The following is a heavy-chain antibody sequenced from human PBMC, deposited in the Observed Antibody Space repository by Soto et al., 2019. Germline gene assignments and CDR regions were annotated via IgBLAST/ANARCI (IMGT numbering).Heavy chain of an antibody. J-gene: IGHJ6*03. CDR3: ARSALPRPYSSSWYVLTPPPFDYYYMDV. CDR1: GFTVSSNY. CDR2: IYSGGST. Sequence: PGGSLRLSCAASGFTVSSNYMSWVRQAPGKGLEWVSVIYSGGSTYYADSVKGRFTISRDNSKNTLYLQMNSLRAEDTAVYYCARSALPRPYSSSWYVLTPPPFDYYYMDVWGKGTTVTVSS. V-gene: IGHV3-66*01. D-gene: IGHD6-13*01.